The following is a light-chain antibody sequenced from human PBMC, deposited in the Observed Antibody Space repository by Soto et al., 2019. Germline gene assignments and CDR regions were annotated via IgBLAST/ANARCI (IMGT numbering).Light chain of an antibody. CDR2: EVS. Sequence: QSALTQPASVSGSPGQSITISCTGTSSDVGGYNYVSWYQQHPGKAPKLMIYEVSNRPSGVSNRFSGSKSGNTASLTISGLQAEDGADYYCSSYTSSSPWVFGGGTKVTVL. CDR1: SSDVGGYNY. CDR3: SSYTSSSPWV. V-gene: IGLV2-14*01. J-gene: IGLJ3*02.